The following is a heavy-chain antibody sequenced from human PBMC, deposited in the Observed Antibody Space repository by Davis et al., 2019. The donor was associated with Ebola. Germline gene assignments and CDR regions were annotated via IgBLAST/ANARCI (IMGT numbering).Heavy chain of an antibody. D-gene: IGHD3-22*01. V-gene: IGHV4-4*07. CDR2: IYTSGST. J-gene: IGHJ3*02. CDR1: RGSISGYY. CDR3: ARDRSYYYEGAFDI. Sequence: PSETLSLTCTVSRGSISGYYWSWIRQPAGKGLEWIGRIYTSGSTDHNPSLKSRLTMSVDTSKKQLSLKLTSVTAADTAVYYCARDRSYYYEGAFDIWGQGTKVTVSS.